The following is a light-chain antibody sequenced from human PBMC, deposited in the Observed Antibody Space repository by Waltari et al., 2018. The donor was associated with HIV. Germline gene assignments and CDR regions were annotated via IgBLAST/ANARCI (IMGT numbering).Light chain of an antibody. J-gene: IGLJ2*01. V-gene: IGLV1-44*01. Sequence: QPVLTQPHSASGPPGPSAATTCSGSNSIVGSITVDWYQQAPGLAPKLHIFGYYQRPSGVPDRFSGSKSGTSASLAISGLQSEDEANYYCATWDDTLNGVIFGGGTKVTVL. CDR3: ATWDDTLNGVI. CDR1: NSIVGSIT. CDR2: GYY.